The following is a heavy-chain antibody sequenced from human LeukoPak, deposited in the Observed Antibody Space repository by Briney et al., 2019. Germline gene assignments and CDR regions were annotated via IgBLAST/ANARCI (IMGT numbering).Heavy chain of an antibody. J-gene: IGHJ3*02. Sequence: GGSLRLSCAASGFTFSSYSMNWVRQAPGKGLEWVSSISSSSSYIYYADSVKGRFTISRDNSKNSLYLQMNSLRTEDTALYYCAKDYGSTYYYDSSSPSRGGAFDIWGQGTMVTVSS. CDR2: ISSSSSYI. CDR3: AKDYGSTYYYDSSSPSRGGAFDI. V-gene: IGHV3-21*04. CDR1: GFTFSSYS. D-gene: IGHD3-22*01.